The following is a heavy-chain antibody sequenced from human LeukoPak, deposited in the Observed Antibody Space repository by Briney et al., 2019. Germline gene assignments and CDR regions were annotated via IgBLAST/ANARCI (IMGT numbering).Heavy chain of an antibody. Sequence: GGSLRLSCAASGFIFSSYGMHWVRQAPGKGLEWVAVISYDGNKKYYADSVKGRFTISRDNSKNTLYLQMNSLRAEDTAVYYCAKEGFDSWGQGTLVTVSS. J-gene: IGHJ4*02. V-gene: IGHV3-30*18. CDR2: ISYDGNKK. CDR1: GFIFSSYG. CDR3: AKEGFDS.